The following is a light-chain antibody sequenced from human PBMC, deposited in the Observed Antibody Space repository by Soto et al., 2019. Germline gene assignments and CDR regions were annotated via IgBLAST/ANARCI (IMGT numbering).Light chain of an antibody. CDR3: CSYAGSQV. CDR2: EGS. CDR1: RSDVGSYNL. Sequence: QSVLTQPASVSGSPGQSITISCTGTRSDVGSYNLVSWYQQHPGKAPKLMIYEGSKRPSGVSNRFSGSKSGNTASLTISGLQAEDEADYYCCSYAGSQVFGGGTKLTVL. V-gene: IGLV2-23*01. J-gene: IGLJ2*01.